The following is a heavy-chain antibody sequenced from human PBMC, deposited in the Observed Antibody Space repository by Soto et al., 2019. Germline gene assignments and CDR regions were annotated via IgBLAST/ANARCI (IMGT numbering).Heavy chain of an antibody. J-gene: IGHJ4*02. Sequence: QVQLVKSGAEVKKLGASVIISCETSGYTFTSNYMHWVRQAPGQGLEWMGMINPDGGSTGYAQKFQGRVTMTRDTSTSTVYMYLNSLRSEDTAVYYCARETATAFDYWGQGTLVTVSS. D-gene: IGHD5-12*01. CDR1: GYTFTSNY. V-gene: IGHV1-46*01. CDR2: INPDGGST. CDR3: ARETATAFDY.